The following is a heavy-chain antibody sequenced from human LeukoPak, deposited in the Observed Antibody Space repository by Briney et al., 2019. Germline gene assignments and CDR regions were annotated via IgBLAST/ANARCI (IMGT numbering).Heavy chain of an antibody. CDR3: ARARRITIFGVVIRKSYYYYMDV. CDR2: ISAYNGNT. J-gene: IGHJ6*03. Sequence: GASVKVSCKASGYTFTSYGISWVRQAPGQGLEWMGWISAYNGNTNYAQKFQGRVTITADKSTSTAYMELSSLRSEDTAVYYCARARRITIFGVVIRKSYYYYMDVWGKGTTVTVSS. D-gene: IGHD3-3*01. V-gene: IGHV1-18*01. CDR1: GYTFTSYG.